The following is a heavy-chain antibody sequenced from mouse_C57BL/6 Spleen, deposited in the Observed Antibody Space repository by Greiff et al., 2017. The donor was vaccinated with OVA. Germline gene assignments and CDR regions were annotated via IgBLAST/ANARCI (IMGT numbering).Heavy chain of an antibody. J-gene: IGHJ4*01. CDR1: GYAFSSSW. V-gene: IGHV1-82*01. CDR3: ARDYSNYDPYYYAMDY. CDR2: IYPGDGDT. D-gene: IGHD2-5*01. Sequence: VQLQQSGPELVKPGASVKISCKASGYAFSSSWMNWVKQRPGTGLEWIGRIYPGDGDTNYNGKFKGKATLTADKSSSTAYMQLSSLTSEDAAVYFCARDYSNYDPYYYAMDYWGQGTSVTVSS.